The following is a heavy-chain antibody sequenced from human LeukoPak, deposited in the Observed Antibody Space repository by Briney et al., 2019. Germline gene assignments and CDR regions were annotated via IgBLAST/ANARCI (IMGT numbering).Heavy chain of an antibody. V-gene: IGHV4-30-2*01. CDR2: IYHSGST. CDR3: ARGVRRARLLPDY. Sequence: PQTLSLTCAVSGGSISSGGYSWSWIRQPPGKGLEWIGYIYHSGSTYYNPSLKSRVTISVDRSKNQFSLKLSSVTAADTAVYYCARGVRRARLLPDYWGQGTLVTVSS. J-gene: IGHJ4*02. D-gene: IGHD3-22*01. CDR1: GGSISSGGYS.